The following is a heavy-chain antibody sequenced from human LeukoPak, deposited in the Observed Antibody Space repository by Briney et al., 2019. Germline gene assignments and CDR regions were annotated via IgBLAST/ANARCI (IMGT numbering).Heavy chain of an antibody. CDR3: ARASDFDWSGDY. D-gene: IGHD3-9*01. V-gene: IGHV1-2*02. Sequence: GASVKVSCKASGYTFTAYYMHWVRQAPGQGLEWMGWINPKSGGTNYPQKFQGRVTMTRDTSISTAYMELSRLRSDDTAVYYCARASDFDWSGDYWGQGTLVTVSS. CDR2: INPKSGGT. CDR1: GYTFTAYY. J-gene: IGHJ4*02.